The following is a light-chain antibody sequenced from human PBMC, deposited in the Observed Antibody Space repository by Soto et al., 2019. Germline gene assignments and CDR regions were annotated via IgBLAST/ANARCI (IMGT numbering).Light chain of an antibody. Sequence: SGLTQPPSLSAAPRQKVTISFSGSSSNIGGNSVSWYQQLPGTAPKLLIYDDNKRPSGIPDRFSGSKSGTSATLGITGFQTGDEADYYCGSWDSSLSAYVFGTGTKVTVL. V-gene: IGLV1-51*01. CDR2: DDN. CDR3: GSWDSSLSAYV. CDR1: SSNIGGNS. J-gene: IGLJ1*01.